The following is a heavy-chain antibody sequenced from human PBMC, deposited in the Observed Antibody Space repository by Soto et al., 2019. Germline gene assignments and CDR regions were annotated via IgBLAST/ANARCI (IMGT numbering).Heavy chain of an antibody. J-gene: IGHJ4*02. Sequence: PGWSLSLSCAASGFTFDDYAMHWVRQAPGKGLEWVSGISWNSGSIGYADSVKGRFTISRDNAKNTLYLQMNSLQAEDTAVYYCARGGLYFDSWGQGTLVTVSS. CDR1: GFTFDDYA. V-gene: IGHV3-9*01. CDR3: ARGGLYFDS. CDR2: ISWNSGSI.